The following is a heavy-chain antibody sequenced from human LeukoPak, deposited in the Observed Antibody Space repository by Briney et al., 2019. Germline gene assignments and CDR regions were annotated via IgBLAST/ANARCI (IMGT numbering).Heavy chain of an antibody. CDR2: IIPIFGTA. V-gene: IGHV1-69*05. Sequence: SVKVSCKASGGTFSSYAISWVRQAPGQGLEWMGGIIPIFGTANYAQKFQGRVTMTRDTSINTAYMELSSLRSEDTAVYYCASNPPRTGDFNYWGQGALVTVSS. CDR1: GGTFSSYA. J-gene: IGHJ4*02. CDR3: ASNPPRTGDFNY. D-gene: IGHD7-27*01.